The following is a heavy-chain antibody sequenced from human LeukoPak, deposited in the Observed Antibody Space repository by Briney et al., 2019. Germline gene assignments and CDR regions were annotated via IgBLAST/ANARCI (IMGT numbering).Heavy chain of an antibody. D-gene: IGHD3-22*01. V-gene: IGHV3-7*01. CDR3: ARAYYDSSGYYYGPYYYYYYMDV. J-gene: IGHJ6*03. Sequence: GGSLRLSCAASGFTFSSYWMSWVRQAPGKGLEWVANIKQDGSEKYYVDSVKGRFTISRDNAKNSLYLQMNSLRAEDTAVYYCARAYYDSSGYYYGPYYYYYYMDVWGKGTTVTVSS. CDR1: GFTFSSYW. CDR2: IKQDGSEK.